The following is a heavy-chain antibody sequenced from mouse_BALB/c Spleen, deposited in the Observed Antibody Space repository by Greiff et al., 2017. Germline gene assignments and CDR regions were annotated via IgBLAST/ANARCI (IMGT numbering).Heavy chain of an antibody. CDR1: GYSITSDYA. J-gene: IGHJ2*01. D-gene: IGHD2-1*01. V-gene: IGHV3-2*02. Sequence: EVQLVESGPGLVKPSQSLSLTCTVTGYSITSDYAWNWIRQFPGNKLEWMGYISYSGSTSYNPSLKSRISITRDTSKNQFFLQLNSVTTEDTATYYCARYYGNYVGYFDYWGQGTTLTVSS. CDR3: ARYYGNYVGYFDY. CDR2: ISYSGST.